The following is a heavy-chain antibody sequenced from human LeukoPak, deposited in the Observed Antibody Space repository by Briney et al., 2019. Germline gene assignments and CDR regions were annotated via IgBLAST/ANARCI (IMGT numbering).Heavy chain of an antibody. J-gene: IGHJ4*02. CDR2: INPNTGGT. V-gene: IGHV1-2*02. CDR3: ARVHATGYFSLDLDY. CDR1: GYTFTGYF. D-gene: IGHD3-9*01. Sequence: GASVRVSCKASGYTFTGYFMHWVRQAPGQGLDWMGWINPNTGGTKYAQKFQGRVTMTRDTSIGTAYMELSTVTSDDTAVYFCARVHATGYFSLDLDYWGQGTLVTVSS.